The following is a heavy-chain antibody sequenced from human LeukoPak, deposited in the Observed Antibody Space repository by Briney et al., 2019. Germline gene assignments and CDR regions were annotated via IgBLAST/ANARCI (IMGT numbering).Heavy chain of an antibody. CDR2: ICGSCGNT. Sequence: PGVSLRLSCAPSGFTFDNYAMAWVRQAPGRGLEWVSTICGSCGNTHYADSVKGRFTISRDNSKNTLYLQMSSLRAEDTAVYYCAKDVGEVMFDYWGQGTLVTVSS. D-gene: IGHD1-26*01. CDR3: AKDVGEVMFDY. J-gene: IGHJ4*02. V-gene: IGHV3-23*01. CDR1: GFTFDNYA.